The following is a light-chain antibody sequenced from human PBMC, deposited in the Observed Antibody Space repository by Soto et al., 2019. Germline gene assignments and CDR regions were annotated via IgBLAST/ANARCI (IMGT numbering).Light chain of an antibody. CDR1: SSDIGGYNY. CDR3: SSYRASGTTHDV. V-gene: IGLV2-14*03. CDR2: DVS. J-gene: IGLJ1*01. Sequence: QSVLTQPASLSGSPGQSITISCTGTSSDIGGYNYVSWYQQHPGKAPKLMISDVSNRPSGVSNRFSGSKSGNTASLTISGLQAEDEADYYCSSYRASGTTHDVFGTGTKLTV.